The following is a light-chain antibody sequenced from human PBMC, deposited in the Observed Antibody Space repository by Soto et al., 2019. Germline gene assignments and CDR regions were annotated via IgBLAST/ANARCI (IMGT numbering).Light chain of an antibody. CDR1: TSDVGSYNL. V-gene: IGLV2-23*01. J-gene: IGLJ2*01. CDR3: CSFAGSGSVV. Sequence: QSALTQPASVSGSPGQSITISCTGTTSDVGSYNLVSWYQHHVGKAPKLMIYEGSKRPSGVSDRFSGSKSGNTASLTISGLQAEDEADYYCCSFAGSGSVVFGGGTQLTVL. CDR2: EGS.